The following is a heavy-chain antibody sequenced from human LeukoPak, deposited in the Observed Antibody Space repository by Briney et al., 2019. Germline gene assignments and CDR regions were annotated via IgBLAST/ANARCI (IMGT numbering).Heavy chain of an antibody. J-gene: IGHJ3*02. D-gene: IGHD3-3*01. CDR1: GYTFTGYY. CDR2: INPNSGGT. Sequence: ASVKVSCKASGYTFTGYYMHWVRQAPGQGLEWMGRINPNSGGTNYAQKFQGRVTMTRDTFISTAYMELSRLRSDDTAVYYCARAGFFNPPQAFDIWGQGTMVTVSS. V-gene: IGHV1-2*06. CDR3: ARAGFFNPPQAFDI.